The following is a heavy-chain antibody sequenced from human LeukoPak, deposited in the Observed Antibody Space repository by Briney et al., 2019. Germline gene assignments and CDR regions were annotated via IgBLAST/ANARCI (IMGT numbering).Heavy chain of an antibody. CDR2: IYHSGST. D-gene: IGHD6-19*01. V-gene: IGHV4-39*07. CDR1: GGSISSSSYY. CDR3: ARRSSGWSTPLDY. Sequence: SETLSLTCTVSGGSISSSSYYWGWIRQPPGKGLEWIGSIYHSGSTYYNPSLKSRVTISVDTSKNQFSLKLSSVTAADTAVYYCARRSSGWSTPLDYWGQGTLVTVSS. J-gene: IGHJ4*02.